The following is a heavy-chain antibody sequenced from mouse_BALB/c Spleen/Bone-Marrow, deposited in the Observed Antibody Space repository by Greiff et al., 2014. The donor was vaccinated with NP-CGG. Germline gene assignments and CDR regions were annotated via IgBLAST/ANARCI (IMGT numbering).Heavy chain of an antibody. CDR3: ARVTTDWYFDV. J-gene: IGHJ1*01. CDR1: GYSFTGYF. D-gene: IGHD1-1*01. CDR2: INPYNGDS. Sequence: VHLQQSGPELVKPGASVKISCKASGYSFTGYFMNWVIQSHGKSLEWIGRINPYNGDSFYNQKFKGKATLTVDKSSSTAHMELRSLASEDSAVYYCARVTTDWYFDVWGAGTTVTVSS. V-gene: IGHV1-20*02.